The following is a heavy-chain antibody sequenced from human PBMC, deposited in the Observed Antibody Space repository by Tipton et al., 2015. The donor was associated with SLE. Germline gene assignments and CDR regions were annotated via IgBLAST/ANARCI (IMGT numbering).Heavy chain of an antibody. CDR3: AVGYCSGGSCYSGGWFDP. CDR2: INHSGST. V-gene: IGHV4-34*01. J-gene: IGHJ5*02. Sequence: LKLSCAVYGGSFSGYYWSCIRQPPGKGLEWIGEINHSGSTNYIPSLKSRVTISVDTSKNQFALKLSSVTAADTAVYYCAVGYCSGGSCYSGGWFDPWGQGTLVTVSS. D-gene: IGHD2-15*01. CDR1: GGSFSGYY.